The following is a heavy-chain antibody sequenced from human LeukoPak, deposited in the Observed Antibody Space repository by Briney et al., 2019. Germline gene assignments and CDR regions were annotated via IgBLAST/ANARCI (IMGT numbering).Heavy chain of an antibody. J-gene: IGHJ4*02. CDR2: ISDDSNYI. CDR1: GFTFSSYS. Sequence: GGSLRLSCAASGFTFSSYSMSWVRQAPGKGLEWVSSISDDSNYIYYADSVEGRFTIFRDNAKNSLYLQMNSLRAEDTAVYYCARGGDYWGQGTLVTVSS. CDR3: ARGGDY. V-gene: IGHV3-21*01.